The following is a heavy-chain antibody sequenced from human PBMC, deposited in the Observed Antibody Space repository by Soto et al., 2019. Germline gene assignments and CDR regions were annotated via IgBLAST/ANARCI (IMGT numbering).Heavy chain of an antibody. CDR3: ARMYSSGSGWFHP. CDR1: GYSITAGGYY. D-gene: IGHD6-19*01. Sequence: TETLSLTCFVSGYSITAGGYYWSWIRHHPGKGLEWIGSFYSSGSIIYNPSLRSRVSISGDTSSNQFSMSLTSVTAADTARYYCARMYSSGSGWFHPWGQGTLVTVSS. V-gene: IGHV4-39*07. J-gene: IGHJ5*02. CDR2: FYSSGSI.